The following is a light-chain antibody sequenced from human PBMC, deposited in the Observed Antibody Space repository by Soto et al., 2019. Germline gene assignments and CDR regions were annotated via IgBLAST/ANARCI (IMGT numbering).Light chain of an antibody. CDR3: SSYSSTSTPVV. CDR1: SSDIGGYSY. Sequence: QSALTQPASVSGSPGQSITISCTGTSSDIGGYSYVSWYQQHPDKAPKLITYEVSNRPSGVSNRFSGSKSGDTASLTISGLQADDEADYSCSSYSSTSTPVVFGGGTKLTVL. J-gene: IGLJ2*01. V-gene: IGLV2-14*01. CDR2: EVS.